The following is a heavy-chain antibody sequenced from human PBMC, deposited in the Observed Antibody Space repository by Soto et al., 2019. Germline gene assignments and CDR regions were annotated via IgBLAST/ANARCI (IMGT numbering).Heavy chain of an antibody. CDR2: ISGSGGST. CDR3: AKDANGAARLLRGVPSDY. CDR1: GFTLSSYA. J-gene: IGHJ4*02. D-gene: IGHD6-6*01. Sequence: AGGSLRLPCAGSGFTLSSYALSWVRQAPGKGLEWVSAISGSGGSTYYADSVKGRFTISRDNSKNTLYLQMNSLRAEDTAVYYCAKDANGAARLLRGVPSDYWGQGTRVTVAS. V-gene: IGHV3-23*01.